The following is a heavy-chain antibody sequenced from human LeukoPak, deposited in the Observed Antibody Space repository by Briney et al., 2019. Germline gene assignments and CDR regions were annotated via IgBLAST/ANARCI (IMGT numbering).Heavy chain of an antibody. D-gene: IGHD3-10*01. CDR2: IYYSGST. V-gene: IGHV4-59*01. Sequence: PSETLSLTCTVSGGSISSYYWIWIRHPPGKGREWIGYIYYSGSTNYNPSLKSRVTISVDTSKNQFSLKLSSVTAADTAVYYCARCMVRGVTDYWGQGTLVTVSS. CDR3: ARCMVRGVTDY. CDR1: GGSISSYY. J-gene: IGHJ4*02.